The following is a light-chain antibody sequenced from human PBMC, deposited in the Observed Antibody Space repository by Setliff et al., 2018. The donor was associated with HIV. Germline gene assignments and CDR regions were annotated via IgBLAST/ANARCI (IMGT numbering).Light chain of an antibody. CDR1: SSDVGSYNL. J-gene: IGLJ1*01. V-gene: IGLV2-23*02. CDR2: EVS. CDR3: CSYAGSSTPYV. Sequence: QSALTQPASVSGSPGQSITISCTGTSSDVGSYNLVSWYQQHPGTAPKLMIYEVSKRPSGVSNRFSGSKSGNTASLTISGLQAEDEADYYCCSYAGSSTPYVFGSGTKVTVL.